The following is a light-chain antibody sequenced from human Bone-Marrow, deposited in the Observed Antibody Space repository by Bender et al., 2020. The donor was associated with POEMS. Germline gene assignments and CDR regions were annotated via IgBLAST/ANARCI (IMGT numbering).Light chain of an antibody. Sequence: QSALTQPASVSASPGQSITLSCTGSSTDIGRYNFVSWYQQYPGKAPKLVIYEVSNRPSGVSSRFSASKSDNTASLTISGLQADDEADYYCCSYDGVGVFGTGTRVIVL. J-gene: IGLJ1*01. CDR2: EVS. V-gene: IGLV2-23*02. CDR1: STDIGRYNF. CDR3: CSYDGVGV.